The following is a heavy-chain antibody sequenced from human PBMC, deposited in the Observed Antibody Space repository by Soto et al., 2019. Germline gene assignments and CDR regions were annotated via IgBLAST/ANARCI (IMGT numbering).Heavy chain of an antibody. CDR3: ARAPGGYNPGCSDY. CDR2: ISYDGNNK. Sequence: QVQLVESGGGVVQPGRSLRLSCAASGFTFSSYTMHWVRQAPGKGLEWVALISYDGNNKYYADSVKGRFTISRDYSKNTLYLHTNSLRNADTAVYYCARAPGGYNPGCSDYCGQGPLATASA. D-gene: IGHD2-15*01. V-gene: IGHV3-30-3*01. CDR1: GFTFSSYT. J-gene: IGHJ4*02.